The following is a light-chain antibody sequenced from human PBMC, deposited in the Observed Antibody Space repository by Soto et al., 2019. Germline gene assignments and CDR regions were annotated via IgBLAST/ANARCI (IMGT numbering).Light chain of an antibody. Sequence: EIVLTQSPGTLSLSPGERATLSCRASQSVSSSYLAWYQQKPGQAPRLLIYGASRRATGIPDRFSGSGSGTDCTLTISRLEPEDFAVYYCQQYGSSLYTFGQGTKLEIK. CDR1: QSVSSSY. CDR2: GAS. V-gene: IGKV3-20*01. J-gene: IGKJ2*01. CDR3: QQYGSSLYT.